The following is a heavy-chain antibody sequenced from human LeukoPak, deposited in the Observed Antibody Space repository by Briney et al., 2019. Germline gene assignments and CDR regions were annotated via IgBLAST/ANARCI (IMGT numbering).Heavy chain of an antibody. J-gene: IGHJ3*02. CDR1: GGSISSSSYY. V-gene: IGHV4-39*07. CDR3: AREMLGNYAFDI. Sequence: SETLSLTCTVSGGSISSSSYYWGWIRQPPGKGLEWIGSIYYSGSTYYNPSLKSRVTISVDTSKNQFSLKLSSVTAADTAVYYCAREMLGNYAFDIWGQGTMVTVSS. D-gene: IGHD3-10*02. CDR2: IYYSGST.